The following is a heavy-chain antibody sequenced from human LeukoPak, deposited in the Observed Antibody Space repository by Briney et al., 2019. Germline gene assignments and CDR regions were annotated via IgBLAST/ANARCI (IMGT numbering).Heavy chain of an antibody. CDR1: GVSISSSSYD. V-gene: IGHV4-39*01. CDR3: ARHFDN. Sequence: SETLSLTCTVSGVSISSSSYDWGWIRQPPGKGLEWIGSINYSGSTDYNPSLKSRVTISVDASKNQFSLKMSSVTAADTAVYYCARHFDNWGQGTLVTVSS. J-gene: IGHJ4*02. CDR2: INYSGST.